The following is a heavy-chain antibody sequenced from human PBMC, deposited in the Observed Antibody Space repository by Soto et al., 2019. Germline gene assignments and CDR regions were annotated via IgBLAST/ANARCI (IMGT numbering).Heavy chain of an antibody. CDR3: ARRGTISSAHHFDH. V-gene: IGHV3-11*01. CDR1: GFTFSGYN. CDR2: ITSSGSNT. Sequence: QVQLVESGGGLVKPEGSLRLSCAASGFTFSGYNMSWIRQAPGKGLEWVSYITSSGSNTFDAESVKGRFTISRDNTMNLLYLQMNSLSAEDTAVYYCARRGTISSAHHFDHWGQGTLVTVSS. J-gene: IGHJ4*02. D-gene: IGHD6-6*01.